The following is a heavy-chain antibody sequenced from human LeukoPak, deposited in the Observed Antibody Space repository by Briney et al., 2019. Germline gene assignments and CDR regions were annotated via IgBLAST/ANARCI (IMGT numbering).Heavy chain of an antibody. D-gene: IGHD3-3*01. CDR2: IYYSGST. Sequence: SETLSLTCTVSGGSISSYYWSWIRQPPGKGLEWFGDIYYSGSTNYNPSLKSRVTISVDTSKNQFSLKLSSVTAADTAVYYCARVHYDFWSGYYLNYFDYWGQGTLVTVSS. J-gene: IGHJ4*02. CDR1: GGSISSYY. CDR3: ARVHYDFWSGYYLNYFDY. V-gene: IGHV4-59*01.